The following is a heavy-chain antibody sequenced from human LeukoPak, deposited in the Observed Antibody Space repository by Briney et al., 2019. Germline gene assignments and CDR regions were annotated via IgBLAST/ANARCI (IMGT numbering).Heavy chain of an antibody. CDR3: ARDLRKYYYGSGSYYGFDY. CDR2: IYYSGST. Sequence: SQTLSLTCTVSGGSISSGDYYWSWIRQPPGKGLEWIGYIYYSGSTYYNPSLKSRVTISVDTSKNQFSLKLSSVTAADTAVYYCARDLRKYYYGSGSYYGFDYWGQGTLVTVSS. D-gene: IGHD3-10*01. V-gene: IGHV4-30-4*01. J-gene: IGHJ4*02. CDR1: GGSISSGDYY.